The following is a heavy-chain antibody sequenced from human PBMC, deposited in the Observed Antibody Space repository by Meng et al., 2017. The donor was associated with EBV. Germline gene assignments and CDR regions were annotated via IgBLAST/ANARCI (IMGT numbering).Heavy chain of an antibody. CDR3: ARAEIAAAGRLDY. J-gene: IGHJ4*02. V-gene: IGHV1-69*06. Sequence: VPRVPGRAGVEKFCSWVTVPCEAAGGTFRCYAISWVRQPPGQGLEWMGGIIPIFGTANYAQKFQGRVTISADKSTSTAYMELSSLRSEDTAVYYCARAEIAAAGRLDYWGQGTLVTVSS. CDR1: GGTFRCYA. CDR2: IIPIFGTA. D-gene: IGHD6-13*01.